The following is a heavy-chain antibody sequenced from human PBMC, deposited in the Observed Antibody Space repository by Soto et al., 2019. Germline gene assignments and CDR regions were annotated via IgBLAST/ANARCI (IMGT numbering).Heavy chain of an antibody. CDR2: ISYDGSNK. CDR3: ARGGGNHAFDI. V-gene: IGHV3-30-3*01. CDR1: GFTFSSYA. J-gene: IGHJ3*02. D-gene: IGHD3-16*01. Sequence: QVQLVESGGGVVQPGRSLRLSCAASGFTFSSYAMHWVRQAPGKGLEWVAVISYDGSNKYYADSVKGRFTISRDNSKNTVYLEMNSLRAGDTAVYYWARGGGNHAFDIWGQGTMVTVSS.